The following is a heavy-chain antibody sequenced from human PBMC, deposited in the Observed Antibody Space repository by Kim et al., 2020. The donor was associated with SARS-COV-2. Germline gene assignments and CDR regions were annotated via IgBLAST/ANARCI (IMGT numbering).Heavy chain of an antibody. J-gene: IGHJ4*02. V-gene: IGHV3-7*01. CDR3: ARDLWGSSFAFDY. Sequence: YVDSVKGRFTISRDNAKNSLYLQMNSLRAEDTAVYYCARDLWGSSFAFDYWGQGTLVTVSS. D-gene: IGHD6-6*01.